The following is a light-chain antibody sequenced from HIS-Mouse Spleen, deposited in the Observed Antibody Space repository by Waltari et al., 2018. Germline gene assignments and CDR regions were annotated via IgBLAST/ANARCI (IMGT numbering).Light chain of an antibody. CDR3: SSYTSSSTNV. J-gene: IGLJ1*01. Sequence: QSALTQPASVSGSPGQSITISCTGTSSDVGGYNYVSWYQQHPGKAPRLMSYEVSNRPCGVSIRFSGCKSGNTASLTISGLQAEDEADYYCSSYTSSSTNVFGTGAKVTVL. V-gene: IGLV2-14*01. CDR2: EVS. CDR1: SSDVGGYNY.